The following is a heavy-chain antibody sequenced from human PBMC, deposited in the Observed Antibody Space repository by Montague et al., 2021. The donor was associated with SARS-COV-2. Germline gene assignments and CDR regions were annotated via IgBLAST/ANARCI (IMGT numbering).Heavy chain of an antibody. CDR2: INHSGST. CDR3: ARGARQGYGFRLGSFDS. CDR1: GRSFSGYY. V-gene: IGHV4-34*01. D-gene: IGHD3-10*01. J-gene: IGHJ4*02. Sequence: SETLSLTCAVYGRSFSGYYWNWIRKPPGKGLEWVGEINHSGSTNYNPSLKSRVTMSVDTSKNQFSLKLSSVTAADTAVYYCARGARQGYGFRLGSFDSWGQGTLVTVSS.